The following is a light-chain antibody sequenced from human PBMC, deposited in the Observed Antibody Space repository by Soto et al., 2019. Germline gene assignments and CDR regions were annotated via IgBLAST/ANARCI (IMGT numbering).Light chain of an antibody. V-gene: IGLV2-18*02. CDR2: EVR. Sequence: QSALTQPPSVSGSPGQSVTISCTGTSSDVGSYNRVSWYQQPPGTAPKLMIYEVRNRPSGVPDRFSGSKSGNTASLTISGLQAKDEADYYCSSYTSSSTLVFGGGTKLTVL. CDR1: SSDVGSYNR. J-gene: IGLJ2*01. CDR3: SSYTSSSTLV.